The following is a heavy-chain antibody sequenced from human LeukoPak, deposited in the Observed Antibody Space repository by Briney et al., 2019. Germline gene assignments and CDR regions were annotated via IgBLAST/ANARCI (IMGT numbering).Heavy chain of an antibody. CDR1: GGSFSGYY. D-gene: IGHD6-19*01. J-gene: IGHJ4*02. CDR3: ARTLAVAATPNNYFDY. V-gene: IGHV4-34*01. CDR2: INHSGST. Sequence: PSETLSLTCAVYGGSFSGYYWSWIRQPPGKGLEWIGEINHSGSTNCDPSLKSRVTISVDTSKNQFSLKLSSVTAADTAVYYCARTLAVAATPNNYFDYWGQGTLVTVSS.